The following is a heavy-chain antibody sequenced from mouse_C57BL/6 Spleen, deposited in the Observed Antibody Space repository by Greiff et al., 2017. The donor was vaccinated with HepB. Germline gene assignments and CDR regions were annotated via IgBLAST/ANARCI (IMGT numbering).Heavy chain of an antibody. V-gene: IGHV14-3*01. J-gene: IGHJ3*01. CDR3: ASGTYSNYNAWFAY. Sequence: VQLQQSVAELVRPGASVKLSCTASGFNIKNTYMHWVKQRPEQGLEWIGRIDPANGNTKYAPKFQGKATITADTSANTAYLQLSSLTSEDTAIYYCASGTYSNYNAWFAYWGQGTLVTGSA. CDR1: GFNIKNTY. D-gene: IGHD2-5*01. CDR2: IDPANGNT.